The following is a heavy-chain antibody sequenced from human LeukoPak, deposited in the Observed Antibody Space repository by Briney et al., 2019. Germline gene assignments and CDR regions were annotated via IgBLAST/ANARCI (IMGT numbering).Heavy chain of an antibody. CDR2: ISTSGSDT. J-gene: IGHJ4*02. Sequence: GGSLRLSCAASGFTFSDSAMTWVRPAPGKGLEWVSAISTSGSDTIYTDSVRGRFTISRDNSKNTLYLQMNSLRAEDTAVYYCAKGGNYAPLDYWGQGSPVTVS. V-gene: IGHV3-23*01. CDR1: GFTFSDSA. CDR3: AKGGNYAPLDY. D-gene: IGHD1-7*01.